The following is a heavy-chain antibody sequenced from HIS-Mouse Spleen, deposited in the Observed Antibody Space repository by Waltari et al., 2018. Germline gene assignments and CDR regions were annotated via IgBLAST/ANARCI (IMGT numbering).Heavy chain of an antibody. CDR1: GFTFSSYA. CDR2: ISYDGSNK. CDR3: ARTLLNIAAPFDP. Sequence: QVQLVESGGGVVQPGRSLRLSCAASGFTFSSYAMHWVRQAPGKGLEWVEVISYDGSNKYYADSVKGRFTISRDNSKNTLYLQMNSLRAEDTAVYYCARTLLNIAAPFDPWGQGTLVTVSS. J-gene: IGHJ5*02. D-gene: IGHD6-6*01. V-gene: IGHV3-30*04.